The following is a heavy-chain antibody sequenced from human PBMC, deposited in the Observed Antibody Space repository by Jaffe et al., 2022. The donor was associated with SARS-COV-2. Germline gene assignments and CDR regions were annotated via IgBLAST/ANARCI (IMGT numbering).Heavy chain of an antibody. V-gene: IGHV4-39*01. D-gene: IGHD1-26*01. CDR3: VGRPRQWELLSLDF. J-gene: IGHJ4*02. CDR2: FYYTGSP. Sequence: QLQLQQSGPGLVKPSETLSLTCSVSGSSISTITYYWGWIRQPPGKGLEWIGSFYYTGSPSYNPSLKSRVTMSVDTSKSQFSLRLNSVTAADTAVYFCVGRPRQWELLSLDFWGQGTLVAVSS. CDR1: GSSISTITYY.